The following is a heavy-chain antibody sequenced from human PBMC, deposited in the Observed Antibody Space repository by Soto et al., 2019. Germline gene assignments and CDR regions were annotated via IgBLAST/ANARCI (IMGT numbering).Heavy chain of an antibody. CDR2: IDPSDSYT. V-gene: IGHV5-10-1*01. CDR3: ASLSYDFWSGSPMDV. CDR1: GYSFTSYW. Sequence: PGESLKISCKGSGYSFTSYWISWVRQMPGKGLEWMGRIDPSDSYTNYSPSFQGHVTISADKSISTAYLQWSSLKASDTAMYYCASLSYDFWSGSPMDVWGHGTTVTVSS. D-gene: IGHD3-3*01. J-gene: IGHJ6*02.